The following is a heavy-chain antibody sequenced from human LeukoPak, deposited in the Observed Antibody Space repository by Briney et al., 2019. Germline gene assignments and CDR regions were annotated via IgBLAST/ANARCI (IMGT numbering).Heavy chain of an antibody. CDR3: TRQPPYGDYPYYYYGMDV. CDR1: GFTFSGSA. V-gene: IGHV3-73*01. J-gene: IGHJ6*04. Sequence: GGSLRLSCAASGFTFSGSAMHWVRQASGKGLEWVGRIRSKANSYATAYAASVKGRFTISRDDSKNTAYLQMNSLKTEDTAVYYCTRQPPYGDYPYYYYGMDVWGKGTTVTVSP. CDR2: IRSKANSYAT. D-gene: IGHD4-17*01.